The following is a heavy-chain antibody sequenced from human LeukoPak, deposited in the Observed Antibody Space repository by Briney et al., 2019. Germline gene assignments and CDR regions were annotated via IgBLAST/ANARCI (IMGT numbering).Heavy chain of an antibody. D-gene: IGHD2-15*01. CDR3: ASYPRYVSTPPFDY. J-gene: IGHJ4*02. CDR1: GYTFTAYY. Sequence: ASVKDSCKASGYTFTAYYMHWVRQAPGQGPEWMGWINPNTGDTKYAQKFQGRVTMTRDTTISTAYLELSRLTSDDTAVYYCASYPRYVSTPPFDYWGQGTLVTVSS. CDR2: INPNTGDT. V-gene: IGHV1-2*02.